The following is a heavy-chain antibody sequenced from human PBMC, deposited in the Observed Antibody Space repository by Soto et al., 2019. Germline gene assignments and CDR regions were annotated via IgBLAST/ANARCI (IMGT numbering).Heavy chain of an antibody. CDR3: ARVSGADIVATITSYYYYGMDV. CDR1: VFTFSSYG. D-gene: IGHD5-12*01. V-gene: IGHV3-33*01. J-gene: IGHJ6*02. Sequence: VGSLRLSCAASVFTFSSYGMHWVRHAPGKWLEWVAVIWYDGSNKYYADSVKGRFTISRDNSKNTLYLQMNSLRAEDTAVYYCARVSGADIVATITSYYYYGMDVGGQGNTVTVSS. CDR2: IWYDGSNK.